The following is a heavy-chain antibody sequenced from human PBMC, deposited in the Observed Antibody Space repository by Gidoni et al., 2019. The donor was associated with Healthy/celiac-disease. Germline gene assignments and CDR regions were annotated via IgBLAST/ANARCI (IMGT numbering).Heavy chain of an antibody. CDR1: GGSFSGYY. CDR2: INHSGST. V-gene: IGHV4-34*01. J-gene: IGHJ4*02. Sequence: QVQLQQWGAGLLKPSETLSITCAVYGGSFSGYYWSGIRQPPGKGLEWIGEINHSGSTNYNPSLKSRVTISVDTSKNQFSLKLSSVTAADTAVYYCASETLLRGTYWGQGTLVTVSS. CDR3: ASETLLRGTY. D-gene: IGHD2-15*01.